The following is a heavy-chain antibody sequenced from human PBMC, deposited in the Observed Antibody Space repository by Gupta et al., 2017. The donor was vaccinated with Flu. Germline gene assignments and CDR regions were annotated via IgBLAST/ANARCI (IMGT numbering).Heavy chain of an antibody. CDR3: ARVGYYDSSGGDYFDY. V-gene: IGHV3-33*01. D-gene: IGHD3-22*01. Sequence: PGKGLEWVAVIWYDGSNKYYADSVKGRFTISRDNSKNTLYLQMNSLRAEDTAVYYCARVGYYDSSGGDYFDYWGQGTLVTVSS. CDR2: IWYDGSNK. J-gene: IGHJ4*02.